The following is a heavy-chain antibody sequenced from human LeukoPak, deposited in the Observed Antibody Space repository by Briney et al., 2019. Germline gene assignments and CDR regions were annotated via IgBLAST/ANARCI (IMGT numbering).Heavy chain of an antibody. CDR1: GYTFTSYD. CDR3: AILHDSSGYFDY. J-gene: IGHJ4*02. V-gene: IGHV1-8*03. CDR2: MNPNSGNT. Sequence: ASVKVSCKASGYTFTSYDINWVRQAAGQRLEGMGWMNPNSGNTGYAQKFQGRVTITRNTSISTAYMELSSLRSEDTAVYYCAILHDSSGYFDYWGQGTLVTVSS. D-gene: IGHD3-22*01.